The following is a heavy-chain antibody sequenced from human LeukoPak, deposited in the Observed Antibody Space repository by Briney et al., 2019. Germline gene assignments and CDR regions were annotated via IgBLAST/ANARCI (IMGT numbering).Heavy chain of an antibody. CDR3: ARDNRGYGSGSYYYYGMDV. CDR1: GFTFSSYE. Sequence: GGSLRLSCAASGFTFSSYEMNWVRQAPGKGLEWVSHIDTSDSTIDYVDSVKGRFTISRDNAKNSLYLQMNSLRAEDTAVYYCARDNRGYGSGSYYYYGMDVWGKGTTVTVSS. CDR2: IDTSDSTI. D-gene: IGHD3-10*01. J-gene: IGHJ6*04. V-gene: IGHV3-48*03.